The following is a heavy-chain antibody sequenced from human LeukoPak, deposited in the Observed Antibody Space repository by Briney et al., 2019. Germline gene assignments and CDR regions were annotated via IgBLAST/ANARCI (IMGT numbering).Heavy chain of an antibody. CDR2: IYHSGST. CDR3: ARDVRGGGFDP. CDR1: GGSISSSFW. J-gene: IGHJ5*02. V-gene: IGHV4-4*02. D-gene: IGHD3-10*02. Sequence: PSETLSLTCGVSGGSISSSFWWSWVRQPPGKGLEWIGEIYHSGSTNYNPSLKSRVTISMDKSKNQFSLNLSSVTAADTAVYYCARDVRGGGFDPWGQGTLVTVSS.